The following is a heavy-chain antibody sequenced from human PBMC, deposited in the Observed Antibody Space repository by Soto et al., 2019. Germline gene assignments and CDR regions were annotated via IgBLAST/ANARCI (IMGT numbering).Heavy chain of an antibody. Sequence: QVQLHESGPGLVKPSETLSLTCTVSGGSFSDYYWSWIRQPPGRGLEWVGYTLYIGGAIYSPSLKSRVIMSVDTSKKQISLRLNSVTAADTAVYYCASGRPSTDCSSGVCYPVAGYFYMDVWGKGTGVSVSS. CDR2: TLYIGGA. V-gene: IGHV4-59*08. CDR1: GGSFSDYY. CDR3: ASGRPSTDCSSGVCYPVAGYFYMDV. D-gene: IGHD2-8*01. J-gene: IGHJ6*03.